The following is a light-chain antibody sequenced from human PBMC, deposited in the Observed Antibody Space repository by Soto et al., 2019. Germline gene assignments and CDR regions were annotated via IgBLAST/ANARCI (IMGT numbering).Light chain of an antibody. J-gene: IGKJ1*01. Sequence: DIQMTQSPSSLSASVGDRVTITCRASQSISSYLNWYQQKPRKAPKLLIYAASSLQSGVPSRFSGSGSGTDFTLTFSSLQPEDFATYYCQQSYSTPWTFGQGTKVEIK. CDR3: QQSYSTPWT. V-gene: IGKV1-39*01. CDR1: QSISSY. CDR2: AAS.